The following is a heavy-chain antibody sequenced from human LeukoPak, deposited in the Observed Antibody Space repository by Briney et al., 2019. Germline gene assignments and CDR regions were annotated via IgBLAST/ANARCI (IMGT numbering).Heavy chain of an antibody. CDR3: ARGDPTGPSDC. CDR1: GGSISSYY. J-gene: IGHJ4*02. V-gene: IGHV4-59*01. D-gene: IGHD1-1*01. CDR2: IYYSGST. Sequence: PSETLSLTCTVSGGSISSYYWSWIRQPPGKGLEWIGYIYYSGSTNYNPSLKSRVTISVDTSKNQFSLKLSSVTAADTAVYYCARGDPTGPSDCWGQGTLVTVSS.